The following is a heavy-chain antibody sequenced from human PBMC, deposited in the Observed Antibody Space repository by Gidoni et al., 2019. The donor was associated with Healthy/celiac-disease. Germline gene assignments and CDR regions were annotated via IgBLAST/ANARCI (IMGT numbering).Heavy chain of an antibody. Sequence: EVQLLESGGGLVQPGGSLRLSCAASGFTFRSDAMSWVRQAPGKGLEWVSAISGSGGSTYYADSVKGRFTISRDNSKNTLYLQMNSLRAEDTAVYYCAKGLSKGSAVAGYFDYWGQGTLVTVSS. CDR1: GFTFRSDA. CDR2: ISGSGGST. J-gene: IGHJ4*02. CDR3: AKGLSKGSAVAGYFDY. V-gene: IGHV3-23*01. D-gene: IGHD6-19*01.